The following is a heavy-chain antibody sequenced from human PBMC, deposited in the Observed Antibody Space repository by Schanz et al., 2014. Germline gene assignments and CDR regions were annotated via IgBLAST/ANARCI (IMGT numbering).Heavy chain of an antibody. CDR1: GFTISGSA. Sequence: QVQLVESGGGVVQPGGSLRLSCAASGFTISGSAMHWVRQAPGKGLEWVSIISHDGMTKYYTASVRGRFTISRDNSNNMVYLQMNSLRAEDTAVFYCARDYSGGGYDIWGQGTMVTVSS. CDR2: ISHDGMTK. J-gene: IGHJ3*02. V-gene: IGHV3-30*04. D-gene: IGHD3-22*01. CDR3: ARDYSGGGYDI.